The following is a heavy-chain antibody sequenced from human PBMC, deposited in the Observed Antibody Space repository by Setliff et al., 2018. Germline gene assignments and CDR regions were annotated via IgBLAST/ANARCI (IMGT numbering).Heavy chain of an antibody. CDR1: GFTFHNYG. D-gene: IGHD7-27*01. Sequence: GGSLRLSCEASGFTFHNYGMHWVRQSPGKGLEWVAGILWNGGVVAYADSVKGRFTISRDNAKYSLYLQMNSLRVEDTAVYYCARDPTWGAFDIWGHGTMVTVSS. V-gene: IGHV3-20*04. CDR3: ARDPTWGAFDI. J-gene: IGHJ3*02. CDR2: ILWNGGVV.